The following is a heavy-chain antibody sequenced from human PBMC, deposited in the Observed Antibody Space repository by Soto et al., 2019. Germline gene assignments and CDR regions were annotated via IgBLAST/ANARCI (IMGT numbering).Heavy chain of an antibody. CDR1: GGSFIGYY. V-gene: IGHV4-34*01. Sequence: PSETLSLTCAVYGGSFIGYYWSWIRQPPGKGLEWIGEINHSGSTNYNPSLKSRVTISVDTSKNQFSLKLSSVTAADTAVYYCAKHYGMDFWGQGTTVTVSS. CDR2: INHSGST. J-gene: IGHJ6*02. CDR3: AKHYGMDF.